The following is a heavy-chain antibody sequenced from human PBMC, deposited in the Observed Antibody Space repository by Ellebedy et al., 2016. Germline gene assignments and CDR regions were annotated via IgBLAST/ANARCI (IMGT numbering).Heavy chain of an antibody. CDR2: FSFSGST. J-gene: IGHJ4*02. Sequence: SETLSLTCTVSGGSVSSGSYYWSWIRQPPGKGLEWIGYFSFSGSTNYNPSLKSRVTISVDTSKNQFSLKLSSVTAADTAVYFCARQHFGDYVDYWGQGILVTISS. CDR3: ARQHFGDYVDY. V-gene: IGHV4-61*01. D-gene: IGHD4-17*01. CDR1: GGSVSSGSYY.